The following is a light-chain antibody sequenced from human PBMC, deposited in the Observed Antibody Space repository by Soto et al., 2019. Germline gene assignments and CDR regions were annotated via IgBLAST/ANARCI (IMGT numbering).Light chain of an antibody. CDR1: QSIMFS. V-gene: IGKV3-15*01. Sequence: EIVMTQSPATLSVSPGERATLSCRASQSIMFSLAWYQQKPGQAPRLLISGASTRATGIPARFSGSGSGKEFTLTISSLQSEDFAVYYCTQYYDWPQLTFGGGSKVDIX. CDR3: TQYYDWPQLT. J-gene: IGKJ4*01. CDR2: GAS.